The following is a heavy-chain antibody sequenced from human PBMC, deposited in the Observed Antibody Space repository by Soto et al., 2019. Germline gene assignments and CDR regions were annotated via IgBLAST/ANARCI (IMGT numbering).Heavy chain of an antibody. Sequence: GASVKVSCKASGYTFTSYDINWVRQATGQGLEWMGWMNPNSGNTGYAQKFQGRVTMTRNTSISTAYMELSSLRSEDTAVYYCARGQFTFGEMNWFDPWGQGTLVTVSS. V-gene: IGHV1-8*01. J-gene: IGHJ5*02. CDR3: ARGQFTFGEMNWFDP. CDR1: GYTFTSYD. CDR2: MNPNSGNT. D-gene: IGHD3-16*01.